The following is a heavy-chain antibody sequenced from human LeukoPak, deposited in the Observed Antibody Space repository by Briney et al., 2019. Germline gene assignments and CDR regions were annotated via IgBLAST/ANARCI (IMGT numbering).Heavy chain of an antibody. D-gene: IGHD3-22*01. CDR3: ARAYYYDSSAYYPGGDY. V-gene: IGHV1-46*01. J-gene: IGHJ4*02. CDR2: INPSGGST. Sequence: ASVKVSCKASGYTFTSYFMYWVRQAPGQGLEWMGIINPSGGSTSYAQKFQGRVTMTRDTSTSTVYMELSSLRSENTAVYYCARAYYYDSSAYYPGGDYWGQGTLVTVSS. CDR1: GYTFTSYF.